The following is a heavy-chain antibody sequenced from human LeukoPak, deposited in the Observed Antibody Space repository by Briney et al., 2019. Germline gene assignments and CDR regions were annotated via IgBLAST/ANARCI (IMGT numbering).Heavy chain of an antibody. CDR3: AGGTYYYFDY. J-gene: IGHJ4*02. D-gene: IGHD1-26*01. CDR2: VYYSGSA. Sequence: SETLSLTCSVSGGSMNSYYWSWIRQPPGKGVEWIGYVYYSGSAPYNPSLKSRVTISVDTSKNQFSLKVSSVTAADTAIYYCAGGTYYYFDYWGQGTPVTVSS. CDR1: GGSMNSYY. V-gene: IGHV4-59*01.